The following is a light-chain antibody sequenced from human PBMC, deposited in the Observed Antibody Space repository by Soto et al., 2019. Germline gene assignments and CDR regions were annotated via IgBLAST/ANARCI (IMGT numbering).Light chain of an antibody. CDR3: QQYNNWPYT. V-gene: IGKV3-15*01. CDR2: GAS. Sequence: EIVMTQSPATLSVSPGERATLSCRASQSVSSNLAWYQQKPGQAPRLLIYGASTRSSGIPARFSCSGSRTEFTLTISSLQSKDFAAYYGQQYNNWPYTFGHGTKLESK. CDR1: QSVSSN. J-gene: IGKJ2*01.